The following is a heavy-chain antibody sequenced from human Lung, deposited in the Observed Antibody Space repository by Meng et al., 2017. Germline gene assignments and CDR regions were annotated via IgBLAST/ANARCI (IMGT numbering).Heavy chain of an antibody. CDR2: INHRGRT. CDR1: VGSFSGYK. J-gene: IGHJ4*02. CDR3: ARDQGGAGGY. V-gene: IGHV4-34*01. Sequence: QVQLQQWGAGELKPSETLSLTCAVYVGSFSGYKWNWIRQSPGKGLEWIGDINHRGRTNYNPSLKSRVTISVDTSKNQFSLKLSSVTAADTAVYYCARDQGGAGGYWGQGTLVTVSS. D-gene: IGHD2-15*01.